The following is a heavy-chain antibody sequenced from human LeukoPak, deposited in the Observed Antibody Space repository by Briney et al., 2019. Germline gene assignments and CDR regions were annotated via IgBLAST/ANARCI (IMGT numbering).Heavy chain of an antibody. V-gene: IGHV3-9*01. Sequence: GRSLRLSCAASGFTFDDYAMHWVRQAPGKGLEWVSGISWNSGSIGYADSVKGRFTISRDNAKNSLYLQMNSLRAEDTALYYCAKDSKAMVRGVYYWGQGTLVTVSS. CDR3: AKDSKAMVRGVYY. D-gene: IGHD3-10*01. CDR2: ISWNSGSI. J-gene: IGHJ4*02. CDR1: GFTFDDYA.